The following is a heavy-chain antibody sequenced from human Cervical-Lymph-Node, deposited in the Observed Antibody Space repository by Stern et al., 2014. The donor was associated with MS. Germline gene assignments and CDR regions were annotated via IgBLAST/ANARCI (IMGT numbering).Heavy chain of an antibody. Sequence: VQLVQSGAEVKKPGSSVKVSCKASGGTFSSYAIRWVRQAPGQGLEWLGGIILIFGTANYAQKYQGIVRITADESTSTAYMELSSLRSEDTAVYYCARGELKEGLVRGMDFWGQGTTVTVSS. CDR1: GGTFSSYA. CDR2: IILIFGTA. V-gene: IGHV1-69*01. D-gene: IGHD1-26*01. J-gene: IGHJ6*02. CDR3: ARGELKEGLVRGMDF.